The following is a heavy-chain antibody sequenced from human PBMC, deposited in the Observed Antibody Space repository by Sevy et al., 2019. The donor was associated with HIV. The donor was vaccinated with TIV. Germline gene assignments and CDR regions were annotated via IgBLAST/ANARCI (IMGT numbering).Heavy chain of an antibody. D-gene: IGHD6-13*01. J-gene: IGHJ4*02. V-gene: IGHV3-7*01. CDR3: VKAIAKYGSF. CDR2: INQDGSVK. Sequence: GGSLRLSCVASGFSLSNYWMNWVRQAPGKGLEWVANINQDGSVKYYVDSVRGRFTISRDNARNLVFLQMSSLRVDDSALYYCVKAIAKYGSFWGQGTLVTVSS. CDR1: GFSLSNYW.